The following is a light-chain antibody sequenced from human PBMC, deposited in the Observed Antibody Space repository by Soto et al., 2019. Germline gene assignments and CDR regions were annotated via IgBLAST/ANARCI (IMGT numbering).Light chain of an antibody. J-gene: IGLJ3*02. CDR1: SSNVGSNY. V-gene: IGLV1-47*02. Sequence: QSVLTQPPSASGTPGQRVTISCSGTSSNVGSNYVYWYQQHHGTDPQLLIYSNDQRPSAVPDRFSGSKSGTSASLAISWLRSEDEDDYYCAAWDDSLRGWVFGGGTKVTVL. CDR3: AAWDDSLRGWV. CDR2: SND.